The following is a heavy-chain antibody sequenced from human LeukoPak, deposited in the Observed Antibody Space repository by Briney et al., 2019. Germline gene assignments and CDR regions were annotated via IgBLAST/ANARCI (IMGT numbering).Heavy chain of an antibody. CDR1: GFTFDNYA. V-gene: IGHV3-9*01. CDR3: ARAYKDRSLAGKKEFFQH. Sequence: GGSLRLSCAASGFTFDNYAMNWVRRVPGKGLEWISLISWNSGTIGYADSVKGRFTISRDNANNFLYLQMNSLRAEDTALYYCARAYKDRSLAGKKEFFQHWGQGTLVTVSS. J-gene: IGHJ1*01. D-gene: IGHD6-19*01. CDR2: ISWNSGTI.